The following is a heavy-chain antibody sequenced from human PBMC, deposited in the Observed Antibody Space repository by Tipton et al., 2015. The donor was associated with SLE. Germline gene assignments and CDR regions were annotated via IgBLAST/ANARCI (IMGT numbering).Heavy chain of an antibody. D-gene: IGHD3-10*01. J-gene: IGHJ4*02. CDR3: ARDLGVIIHPFDY. CDR1: GFTFSSYG. V-gene: IGHV3-30*03. CDR2: ISYDGSNK. Sequence: QLVQSGGGVVQPGRSLRLSCAASGFTFSSYGMHWVRQAPGKGLEWVAVISYDGSNKFYADSVKGRFTISRDNSKNTLYLQMTSLRAEDTAVYSCARDLGVIIHPFDYWGQGSLVTVSS.